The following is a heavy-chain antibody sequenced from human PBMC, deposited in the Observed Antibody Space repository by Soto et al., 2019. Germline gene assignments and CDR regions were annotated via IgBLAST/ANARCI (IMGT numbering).Heavy chain of an antibody. CDR2: ISDSGNII. D-gene: IGHD6-19*01. V-gene: IGHV3-48*03. J-gene: IGHJ4*02. CDR3: VRIGAGGWDIPFDY. Sequence: EVQLVESGGGLVHPGGSLRLSCATSGFTFSSYEMTWVRQAPGKGLEWVSYISDSGNIIYYADSVKGRFTISRDDAKNSLYLQMNSLRAEDTALYYLVRIGAGGWDIPFDYWGQGTPVTVSS. CDR1: GFTFSSYE.